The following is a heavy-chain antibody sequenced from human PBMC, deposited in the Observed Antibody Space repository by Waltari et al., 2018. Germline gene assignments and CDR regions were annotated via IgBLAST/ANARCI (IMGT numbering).Heavy chain of an antibody. V-gene: IGHV1-2*06. CDR2: INPNSGGT. CDR1: GYTFTGYY. D-gene: IGHD5-18*01. Sequence: QVQLVQSGAEVKKPGASVKVSCKASGYTFTGYYMHWGRQAPGQGLEWMGRINPNSGGTNYAKKFQGRVTMTRDTSISTAYMELSRLRSDDTAVYYCARDGDLMVTGTNWFDPWGQGTLVTVSS. CDR3: ARDGDLMVTGTNWFDP. J-gene: IGHJ5*02.